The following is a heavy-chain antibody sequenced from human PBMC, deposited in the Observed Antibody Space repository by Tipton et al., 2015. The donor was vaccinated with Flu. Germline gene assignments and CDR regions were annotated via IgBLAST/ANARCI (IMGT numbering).Heavy chain of an antibody. CDR1: GDSVSYYY. Sequence: LSCTVSGDSVSYYYWNWIRQPPGKGLEWIGFSYYSGSTAYNPSLRSRVTISVDASRNQFSLNLKSVTAADTAVYYCARDRGWPAALDYWSQGILVTVSS. CDR2: SYYSGST. CDR3: ARDRGWPAALDY. J-gene: IGHJ4*02. D-gene: IGHD3-10*01. V-gene: IGHV4-59*02.